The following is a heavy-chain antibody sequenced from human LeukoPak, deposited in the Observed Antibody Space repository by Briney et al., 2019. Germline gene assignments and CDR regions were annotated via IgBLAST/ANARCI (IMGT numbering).Heavy chain of an antibody. CDR2: IKQDGSEK. J-gene: IGHJ4*02. D-gene: IGHD3-3*01. Sequence: GGTLRLSCAASGFTFSSYWMTWVRQAPGKGLEWVATIKQDGSEKYYVDSVKGRFTISRDNAKNSLYLQLNSLRAEDTAVYYCARDRNTAFWSGYYTNYFDYWGQGALVTVSS. CDR3: ARDRNTAFWSGYYTNYFDY. V-gene: IGHV3-7*01. CDR1: GFTFSSYW.